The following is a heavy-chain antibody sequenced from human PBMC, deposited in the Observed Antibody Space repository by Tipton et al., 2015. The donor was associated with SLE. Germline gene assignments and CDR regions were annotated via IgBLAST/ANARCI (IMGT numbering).Heavy chain of an antibody. CDR2: INAGNGNT. CDR3: ATAGGGYCSGGSCQPYAFDI. Sequence: QSGAEVKKPGASVKVSCKASGYTFTSYAMHWVRQAPGQRLEWMGWINAGNGNTKYSQKFQGRVTITRDTSASTAYMELSSLRSEDTAVYYCATAGGGYCSGGSCQPYAFDIWGQGTMVTVSS. CDR1: GYTFTSYA. J-gene: IGHJ3*02. V-gene: IGHV1-3*01. D-gene: IGHD2-15*01.